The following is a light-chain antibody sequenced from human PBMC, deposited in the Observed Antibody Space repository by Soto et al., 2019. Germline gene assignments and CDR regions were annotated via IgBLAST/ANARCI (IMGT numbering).Light chain of an antibody. CDR2: GAS. V-gene: IGKV3-20*01. J-gene: IGKJ1*01. CDR3: QQYGSSPPT. CDR1: QSVSSNY. Sequence: EIVLTQSPGTLSLSPGERATLSCRASQSVSSNYVAWYQRKPGLSPRLLIYGASSRATDIPSRFSGSRSGTDFTLTITRLEAEDFAVYYCQQYGSSPPTFGQGTKVEVK.